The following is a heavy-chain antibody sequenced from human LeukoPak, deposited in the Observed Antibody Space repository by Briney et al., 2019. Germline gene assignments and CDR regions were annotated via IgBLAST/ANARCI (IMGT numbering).Heavy chain of an antibody. Sequence: SETLSLTCTVSGYSISSGYYWGWIRQPPGKGLEWIGSIYHSGSTYYNPSLKSRVIILVYTSNNQFSLKLSSVTAADTAVYYCARGGIAAAGTDYWGQGTLVTVSS. CDR2: IYHSGST. CDR3: ARGGIAAAGTDY. D-gene: IGHD6-13*01. V-gene: IGHV4-38-2*02. J-gene: IGHJ4*02. CDR1: GYSISSGYY.